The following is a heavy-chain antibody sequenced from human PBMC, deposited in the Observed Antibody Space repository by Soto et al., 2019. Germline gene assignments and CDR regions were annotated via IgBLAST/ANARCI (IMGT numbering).Heavy chain of an antibody. CDR2: IYHSGSP. J-gene: IGHJ5*02. CDR3: ARYCSGGSCYLDP. V-gene: IGHV4-59*08. CDR1: GGSISSYY. Sequence: QVQLQESGPGLVKPSETLSLTCTVSGGSISSYYWSWIRQPPGKGLEWIGYIYHSGSPYYNPSLKSRVTISVATSKNQFSLKLSSVTAADTAVYYCARYCSGGSCYLDPWGQGTLVTVSS. D-gene: IGHD2-15*01.